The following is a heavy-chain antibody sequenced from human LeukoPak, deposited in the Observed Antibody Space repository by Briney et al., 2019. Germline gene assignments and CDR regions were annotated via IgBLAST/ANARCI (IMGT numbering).Heavy chain of an antibody. Sequence: ASVKVSSMASGGTLISYAISWVRQAPGQGVEGMGGIIPIFGTANYAQKFQGRITLTADESTSTAYMELSSLRSEDTAVYYCATDYSSGWYVRPGAYYYYGMDVWGQGTTVTVSS. V-gene: IGHV1-69*13. D-gene: IGHD6-19*01. CDR3: ATDYSSGWYVRPGAYYYYGMDV. CDR2: IIPIFGTA. CDR1: GGTLISYA. J-gene: IGHJ6*02.